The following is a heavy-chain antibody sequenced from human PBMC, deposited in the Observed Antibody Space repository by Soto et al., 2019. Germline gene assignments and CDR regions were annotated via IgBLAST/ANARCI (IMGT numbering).Heavy chain of an antibody. J-gene: IGHJ4*02. CDR3: ARRSRSLLSFDY. CDR2: IYPGDSDT. V-gene: IGHV5-51*01. CDR1: GYNFTNYL. D-gene: IGHD3-16*02. Sequence: SLKISCQGSGYNFTNYLIGWVRQMPGKGLEWMGIIYPGDSDTTYSPSFQGQVTISADKSITTAYLQWNSLKASDTAMYYCARRSRSLLSFDYWGQGTLVTVSS.